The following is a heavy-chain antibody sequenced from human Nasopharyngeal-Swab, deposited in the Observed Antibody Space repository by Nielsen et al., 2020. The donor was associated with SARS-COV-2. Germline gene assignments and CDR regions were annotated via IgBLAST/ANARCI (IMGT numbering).Heavy chain of an antibody. Sequence: WVRQAPGQGLEWMGWMNPNSGNTGYAQKFQGRVTMTRNTSISTAYMELSSLRSEDTAAYYCARGLYSSGFSYYYYGMDVWGQGTTVTVSS. J-gene: IGHJ6*02. CDR2: MNPNSGNT. V-gene: IGHV1-8*01. CDR3: ARGLYSSGFSYYYYGMDV. D-gene: IGHD6-19*01.